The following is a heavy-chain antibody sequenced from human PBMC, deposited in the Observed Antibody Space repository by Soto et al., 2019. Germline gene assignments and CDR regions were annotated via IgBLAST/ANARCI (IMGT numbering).Heavy chain of an antibody. CDR3: AGERGPPNWFDP. Sequence: EVQLVESGGGLVQPGGSLRLSCAASGFTFSSYSMNWVRQAPGKGLEWVSYISSSSSTIYYADSVKGRFTISRDNAKNLLYLQMTSLRDEDTAVYYCAGERGPPNWFDPWGQGTLVTVSS. CDR2: ISSSSSTI. J-gene: IGHJ5*02. V-gene: IGHV3-48*02. CDR1: GFTFSSYS.